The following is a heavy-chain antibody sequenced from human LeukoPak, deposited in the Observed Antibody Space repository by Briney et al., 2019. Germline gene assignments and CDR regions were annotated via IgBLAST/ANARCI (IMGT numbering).Heavy chain of an antibody. CDR2: ISWNSGSI. CDR1: GFTFDDYA. D-gene: IGHD3-10*01. Sequence: GGSLRLSCAASGFTFDDYAMHWVRQAPGKGLERVTGISWNSGSIGYADSVKGRFTISRDNAKNSLYLQMNSLRAEDTALYYCAKGSITMVRGASDYWGQGTLVTVSP. J-gene: IGHJ4*02. CDR3: AKGSITMVRGASDY. V-gene: IGHV3-9*01.